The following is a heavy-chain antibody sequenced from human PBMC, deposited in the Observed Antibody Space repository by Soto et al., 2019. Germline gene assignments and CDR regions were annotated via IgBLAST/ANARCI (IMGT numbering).Heavy chain of an antibody. CDR2: ISGSGGST. V-gene: IGHV3-23*01. D-gene: IGHD3-9*01. J-gene: IGHJ6*03. CDR1: GFTFSSYA. CDR3: AKDGHDILTGPRPYYYMDV. Sequence: PGGSLRLSCAASGFTFSSYAMSWVRQAPGKGLEWVSAISGSGGSTYYADSVKGRFTISRDNSKNTLYLQMNSLRAEDTAVYYCAKDGHDILTGPRPYYYMDVWGKGTTVTVSS.